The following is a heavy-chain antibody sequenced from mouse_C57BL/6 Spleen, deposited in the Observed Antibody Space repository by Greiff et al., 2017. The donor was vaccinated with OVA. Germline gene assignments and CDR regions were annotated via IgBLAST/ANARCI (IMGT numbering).Heavy chain of an antibody. CDR2: ISYDGSN. CDR3: ARGWTRERYYFDY. D-gene: IGHD3-1*01. J-gene: IGHJ2*01. CDR1: GYSITSGYY. V-gene: IGHV3-6*01. Sequence: EVQLKESGPGLVKPSQSLSLTCSVTGYSITSGYYWNWIRQFPGNKLEWMGYISYDGSNNYNPSLKNRISITRDTSKNQFFLKLNSVTTEDTATYYCARGWTRERYYFDYWGQGTTLTVSS.